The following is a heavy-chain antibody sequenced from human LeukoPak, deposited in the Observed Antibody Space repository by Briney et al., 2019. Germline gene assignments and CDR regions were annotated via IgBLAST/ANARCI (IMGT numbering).Heavy chain of an antibody. J-gene: IGHJ6*03. Sequence: ASVKVSCKASGYTFTSYDINWVRQATGQGLEWMGWMNPNSGNTGYAQKFQGRVTMTRNTSISTAYMELSSLRSEDTALYYCARITVTTDGYYYYYMDVWGKGTTVTVSS. V-gene: IGHV1-8*01. CDR1: GYTFTSYD. D-gene: IGHD4-11*01. CDR3: ARITVTTDGYYYYYMDV. CDR2: MNPNSGNT.